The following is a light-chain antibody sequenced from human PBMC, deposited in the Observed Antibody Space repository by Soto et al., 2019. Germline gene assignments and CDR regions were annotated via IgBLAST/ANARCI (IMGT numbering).Light chain of an antibody. J-gene: IGKJ1*01. CDR1: QSVPGNY. V-gene: IGKV3-20*01. Sequence: EIVLTQSPGTLSLTPGERATLSCRASQSVPGNYLAWLQHKPGQAPRLLIYGASNRATDTPARFSGSGSGTDCTLTITRLEPEDFAVYYCHQYTSPPWTLGQGTRLEIK. CDR2: GAS. CDR3: HQYTSPPWT.